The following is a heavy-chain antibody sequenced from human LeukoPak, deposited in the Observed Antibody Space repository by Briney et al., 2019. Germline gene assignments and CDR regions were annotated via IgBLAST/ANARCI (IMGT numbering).Heavy chain of an antibody. V-gene: IGHV4-59*08. CDR2: IYYSGST. D-gene: IGHD1-1*01. CDR3: ARAQQRRLGDAFDI. CDR1: GGSISSYY. J-gene: IGHJ3*02. Sequence: SETLSLTCTVSGGSISSYYWSWIRQPPGKGLEWIGYIYYSGSTNYKPSLKSRVTISVDTSKNQFSLKLSSVTAADTAVYYCARAQQRRLGDAFDIWGQGTMVTVSS.